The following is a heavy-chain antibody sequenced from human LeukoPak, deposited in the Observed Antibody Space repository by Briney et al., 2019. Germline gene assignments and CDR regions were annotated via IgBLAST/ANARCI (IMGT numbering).Heavy chain of an antibody. Sequence: PSETLSLTCTVSGGSISSSSYYWSWIRQPPGKGLEWIGSIYYSGSTYYNPSLKSRVTISVDTSKNQFSLKLSSVTAADTAVYYCARDRPYSSGWYGYGFDPWGQGTLVTVSS. J-gene: IGHJ5*02. CDR2: IYYSGST. D-gene: IGHD6-19*01. CDR1: GGSISSSSYY. V-gene: IGHV4-39*07. CDR3: ARDRPYSSGWYGYGFDP.